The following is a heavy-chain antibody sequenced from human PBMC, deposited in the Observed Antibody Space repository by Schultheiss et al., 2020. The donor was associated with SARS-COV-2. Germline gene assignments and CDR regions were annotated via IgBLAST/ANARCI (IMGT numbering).Heavy chain of an antibody. CDR1: GFTFSGSA. V-gene: IGHV3-73*01. Sequence: GESLKISCAASGFTFSGSAMHWVRQASGKGLEWVGRIRSKANSYATAYAASVKGRFTISRDDSKNTVYLQMNSLKTEDTALYYCSRVSIRDNSGFFYAFDVWGQGTVVTVSS. CDR3: SRVSIRDNSGFFYAFDV. D-gene: IGHD3-22*01. CDR2: IRSKANSYAT. J-gene: IGHJ3*01.